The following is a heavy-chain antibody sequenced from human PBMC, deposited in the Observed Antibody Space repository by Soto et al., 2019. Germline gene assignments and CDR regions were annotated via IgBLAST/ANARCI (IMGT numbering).Heavy chain of an antibody. D-gene: IGHD3-3*01. J-gene: IGHJ5*02. Sequence: SETLSLTCTVSGGSISSGGYYLSWIRQHPGKGLEWIGYIYYSGSTYYNPSLKSRVTISVDTSKNQFSLKLSSVTAADTAVYYCARERRITIFGPNWFDPWGQGTLVTVSS. CDR1: GGSISSGGYY. CDR2: IYYSGST. V-gene: IGHV4-31*03. CDR3: ARERRITIFGPNWFDP.